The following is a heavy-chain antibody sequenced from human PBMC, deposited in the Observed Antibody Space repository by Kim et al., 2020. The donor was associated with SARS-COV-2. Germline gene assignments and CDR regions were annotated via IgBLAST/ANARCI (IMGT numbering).Heavy chain of an antibody. J-gene: IGHJ6*02. V-gene: IGHV3-9*01. D-gene: IGHD2-21*01. CDR3: TRDVLAGGADV. Sequence: IDYADSVKGRFITSRDNARNSLDLQMNSLRPEGTALYYCTRDVLAGGADVWGQGTAVIVSS. CDR2: I.